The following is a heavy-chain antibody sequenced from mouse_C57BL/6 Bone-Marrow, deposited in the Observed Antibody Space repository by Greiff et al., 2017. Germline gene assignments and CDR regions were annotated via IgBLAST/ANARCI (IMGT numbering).Heavy chain of an antibody. V-gene: IGHV1-55*01. Sequence: QVQLLQSGAELVKPGASVKMSCTASGYTITSYCITWVKQRPGQGLAWIGELYPGSGSTNYNEKFKSKATLTVDTSSSTAYMQLSSLTSEDSAVYYCARTYYGSSFDVWGTGTTVTVSS. J-gene: IGHJ1*03. CDR3: ARTYYGSSFDV. CDR2: LYPGSGST. CDR1: GYTITSYC. D-gene: IGHD1-1*01.